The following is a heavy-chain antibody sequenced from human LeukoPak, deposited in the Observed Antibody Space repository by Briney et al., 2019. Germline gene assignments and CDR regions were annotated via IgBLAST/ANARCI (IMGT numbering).Heavy chain of an antibody. CDR2: INHSGST. CDR3: ARGVVRGVVTIAY. CDR1: CGSFSGFF. D-gene: IGHD3-10*01. Sequence: KPSETLSLTCSVYCGSFSGFFWTWIRQPPGKGLEWLGEINHSGSTNYNPSLKSRVTISVDRTKNQFSLKLNAVTAADTAVYYCARGVVRGVVTIAYWAQGTLVTVSS. V-gene: IGHV4-34*01. J-gene: IGHJ4*02.